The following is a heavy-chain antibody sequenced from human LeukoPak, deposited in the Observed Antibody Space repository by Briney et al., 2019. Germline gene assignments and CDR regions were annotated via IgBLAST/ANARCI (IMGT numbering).Heavy chain of an antibody. D-gene: IGHD3-10*01. CDR2: IYYSGST. Sequence: KPSETLSLTCTVSGASIRSYYWSWIRQPPGKGLEWIGYIYYSGSTNYNPSLKSRVTISVDTSKNQFSLKLSSVTAADTAVYYCVGSIRTYYFDYCGQGTLVTVSS. V-gene: IGHV4-59*01. CDR3: VGSIRTYYFDY. CDR1: GASIRSYY. J-gene: IGHJ4*02.